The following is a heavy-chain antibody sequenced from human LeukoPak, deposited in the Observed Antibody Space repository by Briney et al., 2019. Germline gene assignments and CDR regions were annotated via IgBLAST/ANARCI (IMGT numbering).Heavy chain of an antibody. CDR3: ATVDTAMVFGY. CDR1: GYTFTSYG. Sequence: ASVKVSCKASGYTFTSYGISWVRQAPGQGLEWMGWISAYNGNTNYAQKFQGRVTMTEDTSTDTAYMELSSLRSEDTAVYYCATVDTAMVFGYWGQGTLVTVSS. V-gene: IGHV1-18*01. J-gene: IGHJ4*02. D-gene: IGHD5-18*01. CDR2: ISAYNGNT.